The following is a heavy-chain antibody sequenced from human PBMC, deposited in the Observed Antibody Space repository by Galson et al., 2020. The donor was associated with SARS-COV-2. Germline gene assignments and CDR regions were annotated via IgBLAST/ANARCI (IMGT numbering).Heavy chain of an antibody. CDR2: ISYDGSNK. Sequence: GGSLRLSCAASGFTFSSYGMHWVRQAPGKGLEWVAVISYDGSNKYYADSVKGRFTISRDNSKNTLYLQMNSLRAEDTAVYYCARDGSSSWFRFDYWGQGTLVTVSS. V-gene: IGHV3-30*03. J-gene: IGHJ4*02. CDR1: GFTFSSYG. D-gene: IGHD6-13*01. CDR3: ARDGSSSWFRFDY.